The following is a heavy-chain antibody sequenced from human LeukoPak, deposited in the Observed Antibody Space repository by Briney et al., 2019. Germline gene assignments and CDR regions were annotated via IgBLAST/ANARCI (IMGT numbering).Heavy chain of an antibody. V-gene: IGHV3-7*03. CDR2: IKQDGSEK. J-gene: IGHJ4*02. CDR1: GITLSIYW. Sequence: PGGSLRLSCAASGITLSIYWMSWARQAPGKGLEWVANIKQDGSEKYYVDSVNGRFIISRDNANNSLYLQMNSLRAEDTAVYYCARSGSGYFDYWGQGTLVTVSS. CDR3: ARSGSGYFDY.